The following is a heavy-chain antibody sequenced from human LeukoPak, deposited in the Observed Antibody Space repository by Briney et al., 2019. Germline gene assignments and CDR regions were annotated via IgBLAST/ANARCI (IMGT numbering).Heavy chain of an antibody. Sequence: PSETLSLTCTVSGYSISRGYYWGWIRQPPGKGLEWIGSIYHSGSTYYNPSLKSRVTISVDTSKNQFSLKLSSVTAADTAVYYCARMNYDSSGYLMWGQGTLVTVSS. J-gene: IGHJ4*02. CDR1: GYSISRGYY. CDR3: ARMNYDSSGYLM. V-gene: IGHV4-38-2*02. D-gene: IGHD3-22*01. CDR2: IYHSGST.